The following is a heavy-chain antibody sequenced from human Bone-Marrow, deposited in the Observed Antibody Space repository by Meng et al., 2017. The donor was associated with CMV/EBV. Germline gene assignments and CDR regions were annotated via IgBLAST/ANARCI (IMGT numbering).Heavy chain of an antibody. J-gene: IGHJ4*02. CDR2: INHSGSA. CDR3: ARERRLSGTYSDFDY. Sequence: SETLSLTCAVYGGSLSGYYWSWIRQPPGKGLEWIGEINHSGSANYNPSLKSRVTISVDTSKNQFSLKVSSVTAADTAVYYCARERRLSGTYSDFDYWGRGTLVTVSS. CDR1: GGSLSGYY. D-gene: IGHD1-26*01. V-gene: IGHV4-34*01.